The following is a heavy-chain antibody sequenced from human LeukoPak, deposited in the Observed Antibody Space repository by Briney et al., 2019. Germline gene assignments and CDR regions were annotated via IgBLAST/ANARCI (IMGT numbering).Heavy chain of an antibody. CDR3: ARDGVYCGSTSCFNWFDP. J-gene: IGHJ5*02. CDR2: IIPIFGTA. Sequence: ASVKVSCKASGGTFSSYAISWVRQAPGQGLEWMGGIIPIFGTANCAQKFQGRVTITADESTSTAYMELSSLRSEDTAVYYCARDGVYCGSTSCFNWFDPWGQGTLVTVSS. CDR1: GGTFSSYA. D-gene: IGHD2-2*01. V-gene: IGHV1-69*13.